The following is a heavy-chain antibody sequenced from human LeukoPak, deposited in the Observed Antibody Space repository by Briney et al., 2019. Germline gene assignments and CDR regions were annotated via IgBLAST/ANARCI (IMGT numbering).Heavy chain of an antibody. CDR1: GYTFTSHG. V-gene: IGHV1-18*01. Sequence: ASVKVSCKASGYTFTSHGISGVRQAPAQGLEWMGWISAYNGNTNYAQKLQGRVTMTTDTSTSTAYMELRSLRSDDTAVYYCARGDHYDTLTALGYWGQGTLVTVSS. J-gene: IGHJ4*02. CDR3: ARGDHYDTLTALGY. CDR2: ISAYNGNT. D-gene: IGHD3-9*01.